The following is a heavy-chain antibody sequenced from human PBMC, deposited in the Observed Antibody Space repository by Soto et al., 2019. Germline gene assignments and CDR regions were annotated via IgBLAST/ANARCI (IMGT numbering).Heavy chain of an antibody. CDR1: GGSFSGYY. D-gene: IGHD6-13*01. CDR2: INHSGST. CDR3: ARGSSWYVPIYFQH. J-gene: IGHJ1*01. V-gene: IGHV4-34*01. Sequence: SETLSLTCAVYGGSFSGYYWSWIRQPPGKGLEWIGEINHSGSTNYNPSLKSRVTISVDTSKNQFSLKLSSVTAADTAVDYCARGSSWYVPIYFQHWGQGTLVTVSS.